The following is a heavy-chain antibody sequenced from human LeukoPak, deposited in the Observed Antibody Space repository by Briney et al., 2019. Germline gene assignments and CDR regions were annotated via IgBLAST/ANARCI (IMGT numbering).Heavy chain of an antibody. CDR2: INPNSGGT. D-gene: IGHD2-2*03. J-gene: IGHJ3*02. CDR3: ARAGWMRAFDI. Sequence: ASVKVSCKASGYTFTGYYMHWVRQAPGQGLEWMGWINPNSGGTNHAQKFQGRVTMTRDTSISTAYMELSRLRSDDTAVYYCARAGWMRAFDIWGQGTMVTVSS. CDR1: GYTFTGYY. V-gene: IGHV1-2*02.